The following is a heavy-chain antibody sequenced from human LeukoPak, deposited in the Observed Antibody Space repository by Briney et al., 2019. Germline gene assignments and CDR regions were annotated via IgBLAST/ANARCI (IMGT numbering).Heavy chain of an antibody. CDR2: MNPNSGNT. D-gene: IGHD3-16*01. Sequence: ASVKVSCKASGYTFTSYDINWVRQATGQGLEWMGWMNPNSGNTGYAQKFQGRVTMTRNTSISTAYMELSSLRSEDTAVYYCARGDGLTDYDYVWGSYSHDYWGQGTLVTVYS. J-gene: IGHJ4*02. CDR1: GYTFTSYD. V-gene: IGHV1-8*01. CDR3: ARGDGLTDYDYVWGSYSHDY.